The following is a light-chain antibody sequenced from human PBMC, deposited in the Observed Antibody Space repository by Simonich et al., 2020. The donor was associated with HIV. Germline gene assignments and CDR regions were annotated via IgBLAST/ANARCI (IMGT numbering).Light chain of an antibody. V-gene: IGKV4-1*01. CDR3: QQYYSTLWT. CDR2: WAS. J-gene: IGKJ1*01. Sequence: DIVMTQSTDSLAVSLGGRATITCKSSQSVLYSSNNKNYLAWYQPKPGQPPKLLIYWASTRESGVPDRFSGSGSGTDFTLTISSLQAEDVAVYYCQQYYSTLWTFGQGTKVEIK. CDR1: QSVLYSSNNKNY.